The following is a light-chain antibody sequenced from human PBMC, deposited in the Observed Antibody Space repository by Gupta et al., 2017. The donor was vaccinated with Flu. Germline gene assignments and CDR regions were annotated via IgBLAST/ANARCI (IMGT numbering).Light chain of an antibody. CDR3: CSHADSTMWV. V-gene: IGLV2-23*02. Sequence: SITISCTGTSSDVGSYNLVSWYQQHPGKVPKLMIYEVTKRPSGVSNRFSGSKSGNTASLTISGLQAEDEADYFCCSHADSTMWVFGGGTKLTVL. CDR1: SSDVGSYNL. CDR2: EVT. J-gene: IGLJ3*02.